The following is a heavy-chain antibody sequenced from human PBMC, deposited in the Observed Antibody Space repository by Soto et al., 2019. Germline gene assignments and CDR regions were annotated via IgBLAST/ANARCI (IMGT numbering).Heavy chain of an antibody. CDR1: GGTFSSYA. D-gene: IGHD6-6*01. J-gene: IGHJ6*02. Sequence: QVQLVQSGAEVKKPGSSVKVSCKASGGTFSSYAISWVRQAPGQGLEWMGGIIPIFGTANYAQKFQGRVTITADESTSTAYMELSSLRSEDTAVYYWARDREGRQLVHYYNGMAVWGQGTTVTVSS. V-gene: IGHV1-69*01. CDR3: ARDREGRQLVHYYNGMAV. CDR2: IIPIFGTA.